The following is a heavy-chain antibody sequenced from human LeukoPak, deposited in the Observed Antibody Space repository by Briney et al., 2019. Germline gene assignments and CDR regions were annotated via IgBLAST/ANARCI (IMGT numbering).Heavy chain of an antibody. CDR3: ASGITMVRGAMTYGMDV. Sequence: PGGSLRLSCAASGFTVSSNYMSWVRQAPGKGLEWVSVIYSGGSTYYADSVKGRFTISRDNPKNTLYLQMNSLRAEDTAVYYCASGITMVRGAMTYGMDVWGKGTTVTVSS. CDR1: GFTVSSNY. J-gene: IGHJ6*04. CDR2: IYSGGST. V-gene: IGHV3-53*01. D-gene: IGHD3-10*01.